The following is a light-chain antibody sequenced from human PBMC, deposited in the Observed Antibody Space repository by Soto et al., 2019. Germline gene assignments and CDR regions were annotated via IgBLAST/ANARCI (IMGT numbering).Light chain of an antibody. J-gene: IGLJ1*01. V-gene: IGLV2-14*01. CDR1: SRDIGGYNY. CDR3: SSYSSTSSNTLVV. CDR2: EVS. Sequence: QSMLTQPASVSGSPGQSITISCTGSSRDIGGYNYVSWYQHHPGKVPKLMIYEVSNRPSGVSNRFSGSKSGNTASLTISGLQAEDEADYYCSSYSSTSSNTLVVFGTGTKLTVL.